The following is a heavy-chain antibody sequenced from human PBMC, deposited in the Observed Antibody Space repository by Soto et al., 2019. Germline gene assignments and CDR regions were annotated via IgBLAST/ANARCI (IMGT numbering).Heavy chain of an antibody. J-gene: IGHJ4*02. CDR3: AREGYDSSGDLL. CDR2: IWYDGSNK. CDR1: GFTLSSYG. D-gene: IGHD3-22*01. V-gene: IGHV3-33*01. Sequence: QVQLVESGGGVVQPGRSLRLSCAASGFTLSSYGMHWVRQAPGKGLEWVAVIWYDGSNKYYADSVKGRFTISRDNSKNTLYLQMNSLRAEDTAVYYCAREGYDSSGDLLWGQGTLVTVSS.